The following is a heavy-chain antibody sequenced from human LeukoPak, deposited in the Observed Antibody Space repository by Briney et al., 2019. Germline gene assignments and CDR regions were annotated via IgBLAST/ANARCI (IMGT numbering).Heavy chain of an antibody. CDR1: GFTFSDYY. V-gene: IGHV3-7*03. J-gene: IGHJ4*02. CDR2: IKQDGSEK. Sequence: GGSLRLSCAASGFTFSDYYMSWIRQAPGKGLEWVANIKQDGSEKYYVDSVKGRFTISRDNAKNSLYLQMNSLRAEDTAVYYCARRAGDYSHPYDYWGQGTLVTVSS. CDR3: ARRAGDYSHPYDY. D-gene: IGHD3-22*01.